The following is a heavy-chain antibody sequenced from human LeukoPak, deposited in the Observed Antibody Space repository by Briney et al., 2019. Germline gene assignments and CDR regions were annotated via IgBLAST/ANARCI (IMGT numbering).Heavy chain of an antibody. CDR1: GFTFSSYW. Sequence: GGSLRLSCAASGFTFSSYWMSWVRQAPGKGLEWVAHIKQDGSEKYYVDSVKGRFTISRDNAKNSLYLQMNRLRAEDTAVYYCARAPKITMVRGVMPVVDYWGQGTLVTVSS. D-gene: IGHD3-10*01. V-gene: IGHV3-7*01. CDR2: IKQDGSEK. J-gene: IGHJ4*02. CDR3: ARAPKITMVRGVMPVVDY.